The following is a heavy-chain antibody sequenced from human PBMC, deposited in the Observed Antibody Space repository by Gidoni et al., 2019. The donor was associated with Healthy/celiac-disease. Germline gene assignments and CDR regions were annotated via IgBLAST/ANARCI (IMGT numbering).Heavy chain of an antibody. CDR1: GGSISSSSYY. CDR3: ARINILTGYLI. CDR2: IYYSGST. Sequence: QLQLQESGPGLVKPSETLSLTCTVSGGSISSSSYYWGWIRQPPGKGLEWIGSIYYSGSTYYNPSLKSRVTISVDTSKNQFSLKLSSVTAADTAVYYCARINILTGYLIWGQGTLVTVSS. D-gene: IGHD3-9*01. V-gene: IGHV4-39*01. J-gene: IGHJ4*02.